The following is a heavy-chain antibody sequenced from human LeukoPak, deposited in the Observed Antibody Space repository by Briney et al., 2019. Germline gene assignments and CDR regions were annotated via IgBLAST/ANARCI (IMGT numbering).Heavy chain of an antibody. D-gene: IGHD5-12*01. Sequence: PGGSLRLSCAASGFTFSSYSMNWVRQAPGKGLEWVSSISSSSSYIYYADSVKGRFTISRDNTRNSLFLHLNSLRADDTAFYYCARGSFTGFDLYFDSWGQGTLVTVSS. V-gene: IGHV3-21*01. J-gene: IGHJ4*02. CDR1: GFTFSSYS. CDR2: ISSSSSYI. CDR3: ARGSFTGFDLYFDS.